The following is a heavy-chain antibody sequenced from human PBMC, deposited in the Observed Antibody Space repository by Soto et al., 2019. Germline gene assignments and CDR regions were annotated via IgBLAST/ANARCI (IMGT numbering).Heavy chain of an antibody. Sequence: SETLSLTCTVSCGSISSSIYYWGWIRQPPGKGLELIGSIYYSGSTYYNPSLKSRVTISADTSKNQFALKLSSVTDADTAVYYCAGYWFGECHRTSWGKGNLVT. J-gene: IGHJ4*02. V-gene: IGHV4-39*01. CDR3: AGYWFGECHRTS. CDR2: IYYSGST. D-gene: IGHD3-10*01. CDR1: CGSISSSIYY.